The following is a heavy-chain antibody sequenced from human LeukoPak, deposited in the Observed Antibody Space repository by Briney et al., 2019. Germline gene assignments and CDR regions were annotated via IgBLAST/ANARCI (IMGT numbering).Heavy chain of an antibody. V-gene: IGHV3-7*01. CDR3: ASNWNYIRGYGMDV. Sequence: GGSLRLSCAASGFTFSNYWVSWVRQAPGKRLQWVANINQDGSEKHYVDSVRSRFTISRDNAKNSLYLPMNSLRAEDPAVYYCASNWNYIRGYGMDVWGQGTTVTVSS. D-gene: IGHD1-7*01. CDR1: GFTFSNYW. CDR2: INQDGSEK. J-gene: IGHJ6*02.